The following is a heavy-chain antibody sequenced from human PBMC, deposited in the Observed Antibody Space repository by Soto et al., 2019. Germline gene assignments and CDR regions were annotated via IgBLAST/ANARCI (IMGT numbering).Heavy chain of an antibody. V-gene: IGHV3-23*01. CDR2: ISGSGGST. CDR1: GFTFSGYA. CDR3: AKGAAAAGTRTYFDY. D-gene: IGHD6-13*01. J-gene: IGHJ4*02. Sequence: PGGSLRLSCAASGFTFSGYAMSWVRQAPGKGLEWVSAISGSGGSTYYADSVKGRFTISRDNSKNTLYLQMNSLRAEDTAVYYCAKGAAAAGTRTYFDYWGQGTLVTVSS.